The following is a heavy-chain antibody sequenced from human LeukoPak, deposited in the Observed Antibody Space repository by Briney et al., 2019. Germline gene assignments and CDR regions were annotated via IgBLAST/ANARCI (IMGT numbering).Heavy chain of an antibody. CDR1: GGSLSSISSY. D-gene: IGHD2-2*01. J-gene: IGHJ5*02. CDR2: IYYSGST. Sequence: SETLSLTCTVSGGSLSSISSYWGWVRQPPGRGLEWVGSIYYSGSTYYNPPRKSRVTISVDTSKNQFSLKLNSVTAADTAVYYCARHPPPMIEYQLLCNWFDPWGQGTLVTVSS. V-gene: IGHV4-39*01. CDR3: ARHPPPMIEYQLLCNWFDP.